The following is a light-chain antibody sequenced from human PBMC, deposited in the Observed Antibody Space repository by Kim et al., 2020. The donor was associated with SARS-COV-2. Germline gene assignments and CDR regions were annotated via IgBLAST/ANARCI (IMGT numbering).Light chain of an antibody. J-gene: IGLJ1*01. CDR1: SSNIGRNT. CDR2: SNN. CDR3: ASWDDSLNGPYV. V-gene: IGLV1-44*01. Sequence: QGVTISCSGSSSNIGRNTVNWYQHLPGTAPKLLISSNNQRPSGVPDRFSGSKSGTSASLTITGLQSEDEADYYCASWDDSLNGPYVFGTGTKVTVL.